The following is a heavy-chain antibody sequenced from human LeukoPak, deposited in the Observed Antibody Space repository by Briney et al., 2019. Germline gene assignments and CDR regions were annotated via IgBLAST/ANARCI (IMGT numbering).Heavy chain of an antibody. CDR2: IFFSGST. V-gene: IGHV4-59*01. J-gene: IGHJ4*02. Sequence: SETLSLTCTVSGGSITAYYWSWIRQPPGKGLEWIGYIFFSGSTGYNPSLKSRVTMSMDTFKSQLSLRLSSVTAADTAVYYCVRGHAVADREWGQGTLVIVSS. D-gene: IGHD6-19*01. CDR3: VRGHAVADRE. CDR1: GGSITAYY.